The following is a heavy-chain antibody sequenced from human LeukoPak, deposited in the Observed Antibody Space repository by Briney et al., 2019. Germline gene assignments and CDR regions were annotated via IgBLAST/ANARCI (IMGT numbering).Heavy chain of an antibody. Sequence: GGSLRLSCAASGFTFSSYPMHWVRQAPGKGLGWVAVISYDGSEKHYADPVKGRFTISRDNSKNTLYLQMNSLRAEDTAVYYCAREGSSGYYPSWGQGILVTVSS. CDR2: ISYDGSEK. V-gene: IGHV3-30-3*01. J-gene: IGHJ4*02. CDR1: GFTFSSYP. CDR3: AREGSSGYYPS. D-gene: IGHD3-22*01.